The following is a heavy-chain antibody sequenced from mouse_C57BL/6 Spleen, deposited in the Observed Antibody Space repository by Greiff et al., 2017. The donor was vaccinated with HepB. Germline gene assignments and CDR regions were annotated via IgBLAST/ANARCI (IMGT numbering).Heavy chain of an antibody. J-gene: IGHJ2*01. CDR3: ARESNYAFDY. CDR2: IDPSDSYT. V-gene: IGHV1-59*01. D-gene: IGHD2-5*01. Sequence: QVQLQQPGAELVRPGTSVKLSCKASGYTFTSYWMHWVKQRPGQGLEWIGLIDPSDSYTNYNQKFKGKATLTVDTSSSTAYMQLSSLTSEDSAVYYCARESNYAFDYWGQGTTLTVSS. CDR1: GYTFTSYW.